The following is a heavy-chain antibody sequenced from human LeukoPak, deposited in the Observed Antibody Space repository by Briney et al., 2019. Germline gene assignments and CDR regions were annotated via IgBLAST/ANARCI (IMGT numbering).Heavy chain of an antibody. V-gene: IGHV3-64*01. CDR2: ISSTGGDA. Sequence: GGSLRLSCTASGFTFNTYAMKWVRQAPGKGLEFVAGISSTGGDASYACSVKGRFTISRDNSKNTLYLKMGSMRVEDTALYYCARVMVRSGWNSDYWGQGTLVTVSS. D-gene: IGHD6-19*01. CDR3: ARVMVRSGWNSDY. CDR1: GFTFNTYA. J-gene: IGHJ4*02.